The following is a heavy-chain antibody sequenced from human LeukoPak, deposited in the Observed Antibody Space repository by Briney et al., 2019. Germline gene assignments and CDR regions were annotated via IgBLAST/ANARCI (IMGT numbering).Heavy chain of an antibody. CDR2: INHSGSG. CDR1: GGSFSGYY. D-gene: IGHD3-10*01. Sequence: SETLSLTCGVFGGSFSGYYWSWIRQPPGKGLEWIGEINHSGSGNYNSSLKSRVTISVDTSKNQFSLKVSSVTAADTAVYYCARRMGRRFGERYYYYHYMDVWGKGTTVTISS. J-gene: IGHJ6*03. CDR3: ARRMGRRFGERYYYYHYMDV. V-gene: IGHV4-34*01.